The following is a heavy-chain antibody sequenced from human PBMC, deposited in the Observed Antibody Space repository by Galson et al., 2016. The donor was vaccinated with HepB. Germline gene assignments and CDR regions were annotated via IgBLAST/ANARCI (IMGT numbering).Heavy chain of an antibody. J-gene: IGHJ6*02. Sequence: SLRLSCAASGFTFDDHGMHWVRQAPGKGLEWVALISGDGGNAYYADSVKGRFTISRDNRKNSLYLQMNSLRTEDTALYYCAKEEVLSGYYVYYGIDGWGQGTMLTVSS. CDR1: GFTFDDHG. CDR2: ISGDGGNA. CDR3: AKEEVLSGYYVYYGIDG. V-gene: IGHV3-43*02. D-gene: IGHD3-3*01.